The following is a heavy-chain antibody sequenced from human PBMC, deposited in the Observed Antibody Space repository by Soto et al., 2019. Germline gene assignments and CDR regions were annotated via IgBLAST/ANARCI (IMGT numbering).Heavy chain of an antibody. V-gene: IGHV3-7*01. Sequence: PGGSLRLSCAASGFAFGNFWMSWVRQAPGKGLEWLATIKRDASEKKYVDSVKGRFTMSRDNAKNSLYLQMDSLRAEDTAVYYCAKYSGYGSYSSVSHCLDYWGHGTLVTVSS. CDR1: GFAFGNFW. D-gene: IGHD3-10*01. CDR2: IKRDASEK. CDR3: AKYSGYGSYSSVSHCLDY. J-gene: IGHJ4*01.